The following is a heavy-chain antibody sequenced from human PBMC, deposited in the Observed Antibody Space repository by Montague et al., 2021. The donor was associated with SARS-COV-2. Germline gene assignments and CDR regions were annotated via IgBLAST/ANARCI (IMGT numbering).Heavy chain of an antibody. CDR3: ALGGNDDFFY. J-gene: IGHJ4*02. V-gene: IGHV4-39*01. D-gene: IGHD3-3*01. CDR2: IFHTGNT. Sequence: SETLSLTCTVSGGSISGSTYYWGWIRQAPGKGLEWIGSIFHTGNTYYNPSLGTLVIVSVETYKNPFSVKLDSVTDADTAVYYCALGGNDDFFYWGQGTLVTVAS. CDR1: GGSISGSTYY.